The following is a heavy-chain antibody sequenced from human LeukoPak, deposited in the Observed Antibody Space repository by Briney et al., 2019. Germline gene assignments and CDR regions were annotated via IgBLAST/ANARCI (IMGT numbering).Heavy chain of an antibody. J-gene: IGHJ4*02. CDR3: ARDPGSGYEEHFDY. CDR2: IKWNGGST. Sequence: GGSLRLSCAASGFTFDDYGMSWVRQAPGKGLEWVSGIKWNGGSTGYADSVKGRFTISRDNAKNSLYLQMNSLRAEDTAVYYCARDPGSGYEEHFDYWGQGTLVTVSS. D-gene: IGHD5-12*01. V-gene: IGHV3-20*04. CDR1: GFTFDDYG.